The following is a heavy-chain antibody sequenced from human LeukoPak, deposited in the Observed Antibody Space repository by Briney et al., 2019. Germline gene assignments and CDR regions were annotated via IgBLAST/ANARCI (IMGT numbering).Heavy chain of an antibody. J-gene: IGHJ6*03. D-gene: IGHD2-15*01. CDR2: INHSGST. CDR3: ARLRWEYCSGGWDCYYYYMDV. V-gene: IGHV4-34*01. Sequence: MPSETLSLTCAVYGGSFSGYYWSWIRQPPGKGLEWIGEINHSGSTNYNPSLKSRVTISVDTSKNQFSLKLSSVTAADTAVYYCARLRWEYCSGGWDCYYYYMDVWGKGTTVTISS. CDR1: GGSFSGYY.